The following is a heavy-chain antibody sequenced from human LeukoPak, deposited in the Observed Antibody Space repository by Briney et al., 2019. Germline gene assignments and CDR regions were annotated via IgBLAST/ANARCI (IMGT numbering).Heavy chain of an antibody. CDR3: ARATQYCSGGSCYDTWFDP. V-gene: IGHV3-21*01. J-gene: IGHJ5*02. D-gene: IGHD2-15*01. Sequence: GGSLRLSCAASGFSFSSYNMNWVRQTPGKGLEWVSSITSSSTYTFYADSVKGRFTISRDNARNSLYLQMNSLRAEDTAVYYCARATQYCSGGSCYDTWFDPWGQGTLVTVSS. CDR2: ITSSSTYT. CDR1: GFSFSSYN.